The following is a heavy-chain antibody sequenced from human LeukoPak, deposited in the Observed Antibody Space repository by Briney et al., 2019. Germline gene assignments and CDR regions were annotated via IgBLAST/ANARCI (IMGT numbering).Heavy chain of an antibody. V-gene: IGHV4-34*01. J-gene: IGHJ4*02. D-gene: IGHD2-8*01. Sequence: SETLSLTCAVYGGSFSGYYWSWIRQPPGKGLEWIGEINHSGSTNYNPSLKSRVTISVDTSKNQSSLKLSSVTAADTAVYYCARDSPKYCTNGVCRPIDYWGQGTLVTVSS. CDR2: INHSGST. CDR1: GGSFSGYY. CDR3: ARDSPKYCTNGVCRPIDY.